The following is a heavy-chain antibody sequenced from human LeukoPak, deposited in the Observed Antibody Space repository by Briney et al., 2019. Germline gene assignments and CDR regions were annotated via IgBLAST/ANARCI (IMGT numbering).Heavy chain of an antibody. CDR1: GYNFLAHY. Sequence: ASVTVSCKTSGYNFLAHYIHWVRQAPGQGLEWMGWINSNTGGSMTAQKFQGGVSLTRDTATTTAYLEVRRLTADDTAVYFCARDLYGSLSYGLDTWGQGTLAIVSS. CDR2: INSNTGGS. D-gene: IGHD3-16*01. J-gene: IGHJ5*02. CDR3: ARDLYGSLSYGLDT. V-gene: IGHV1-2*02.